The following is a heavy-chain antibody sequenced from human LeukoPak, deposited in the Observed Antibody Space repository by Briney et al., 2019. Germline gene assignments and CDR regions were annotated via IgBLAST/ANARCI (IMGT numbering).Heavy chain of an antibody. Sequence: GGSLRLSCAASKFTFSTYWMHWVRQAPGKVLVWVSRIISDGSTTSYADSVKGRFTISRDNAKNTLYLQMNSLRAEDTAVYYCAREDVDIAVAASGAFDIWGQGTMVTVSS. D-gene: IGHD6-19*01. CDR2: IISDGSTT. CDR3: AREDVDIAVAASGAFDI. J-gene: IGHJ3*02. CDR1: KFTFSTYW. V-gene: IGHV3-74*01.